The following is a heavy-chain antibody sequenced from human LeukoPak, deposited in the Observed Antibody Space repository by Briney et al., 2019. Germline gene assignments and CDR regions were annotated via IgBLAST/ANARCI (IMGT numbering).Heavy chain of an antibody. Sequence: SGGSLRLSCAASGFTFSDYYMSWIRQAPGKGLEWVSYISSSGSTIYYADSVKGRFTISRDNAKNSLYLQMNSLRAEDTAVYYCASTPSIFGVVSPYYFDYWGQGTLVTVSS. CDR2: ISSSGSTI. CDR1: GFTFSDYY. D-gene: IGHD3-3*01. V-gene: IGHV3-11*04. J-gene: IGHJ4*02. CDR3: ASTPSIFGVVSPYYFDY.